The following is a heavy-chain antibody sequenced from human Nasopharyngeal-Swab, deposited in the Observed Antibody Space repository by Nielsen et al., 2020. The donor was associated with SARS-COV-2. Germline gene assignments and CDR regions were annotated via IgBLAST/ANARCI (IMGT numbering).Heavy chain of an antibody. Sequence: SETLSLTCAVYGGSFSDYYWSWIRQPPGKGLEWIGYIYYSGSTNYNPSLKSRVTISVDTSKNQFSLKLSSVTAADTAVYYCARAPNYILYYFDYWGQGTLVTVSS. CDR3: ARAPNYILYYFDY. CDR1: GGSFSDYY. CDR2: IYYSGST. V-gene: IGHV4-59*01. J-gene: IGHJ4*02. D-gene: IGHD3-10*01.